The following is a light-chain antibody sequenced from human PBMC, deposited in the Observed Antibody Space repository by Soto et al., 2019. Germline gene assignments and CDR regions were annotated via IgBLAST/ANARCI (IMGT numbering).Light chain of an antibody. J-gene: IGKJ4*01. V-gene: IGKV3-15*01. CDR3: QQYNNWPLT. CDR1: QSVSTN. CDR2: GAS. Sequence: EIVMTQSPVTLSVSPGERATLSCRASQSVSTNLAWYQQKPAQAPRLLIYGASTRATGIPARFSGSGSGTEFTLTISSLQSADFALYYCQQYNNWPLTFGGGTMVDI.